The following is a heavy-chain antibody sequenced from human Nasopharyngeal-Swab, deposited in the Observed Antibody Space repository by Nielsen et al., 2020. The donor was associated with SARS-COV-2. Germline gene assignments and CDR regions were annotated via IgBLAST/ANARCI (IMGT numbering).Heavy chain of an antibody. Sequence: SLKISCAASGFRFSDYAMHWARQAPGKGLEWVSGIRWNSESIDYADSVKGRFTISRDNAKNSLYLQMDSLRAEDTALYYCTKGRGYSSSWSLDYWGQGTLVTVSS. CDR1: GFRFSDYA. V-gene: IGHV3-9*01. CDR2: IRWNSESI. CDR3: TKGRGYSSSWSLDY. J-gene: IGHJ4*02. D-gene: IGHD6-13*01.